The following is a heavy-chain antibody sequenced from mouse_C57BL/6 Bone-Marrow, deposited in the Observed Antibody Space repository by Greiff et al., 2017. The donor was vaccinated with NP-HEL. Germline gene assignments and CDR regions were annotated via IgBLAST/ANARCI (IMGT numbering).Heavy chain of an antibody. D-gene: IGHD2-4*01. CDR1: GYTFTSYW. J-gene: IGHJ3*01. V-gene: IGHV1-69*01. Sequence: QVQLQQPGAELVMPGASVKLSCKASGYTFTSYWMHWVKQRPGQGLEWIGAIDPSDSYTNYNQKFKGKSTLTVDKSSSAAYMQLSSLTSEDSAVYCCARSSYDYDGFAYWGQGTLVTVSA. CDR2: IDPSDSYT. CDR3: ARSSYDYDGFAY.